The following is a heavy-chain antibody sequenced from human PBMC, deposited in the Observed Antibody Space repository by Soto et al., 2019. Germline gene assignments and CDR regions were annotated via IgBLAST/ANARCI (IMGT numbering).Heavy chain of an antibody. CDR3: ATTTQSLVPSDY. V-gene: IGHV1-24*01. CDR2: FDPEDGEA. Sequence: GASVKVSCKVSGYTLTELSMHWVRQAPGKGLEWMGGFDPEDGEAIYAQKFQGRVTMTEDTSTDTAYMELSSLRSEDTAVYYCATTTQSLVPSDYWGQGTLVTVSS. CDR1: GYTLTELS. D-gene: IGHD6-19*01. J-gene: IGHJ4*02.